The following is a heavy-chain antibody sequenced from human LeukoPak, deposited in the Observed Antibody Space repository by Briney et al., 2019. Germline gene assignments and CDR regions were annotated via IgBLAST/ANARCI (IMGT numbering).Heavy chain of an antibody. D-gene: IGHD5-12*01. Sequence: ASVKVSCKASGYTFTSYDINWVRQATGQGLEWMGWMNPNSGNTGYAQKFQGGVTMTRNTSISTAYMELSSLRSEDTAVYYCARMAYGGYVGWFDPWGQGTLVTVSS. CDR1: GYTFTSYD. CDR2: MNPNSGNT. J-gene: IGHJ5*02. CDR3: ARMAYGGYVGWFDP. V-gene: IGHV1-8*01.